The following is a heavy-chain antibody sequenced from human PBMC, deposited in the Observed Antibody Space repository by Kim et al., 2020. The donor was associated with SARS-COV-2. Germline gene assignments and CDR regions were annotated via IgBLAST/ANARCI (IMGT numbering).Heavy chain of an antibody. J-gene: IGHJ1*01. Sequence: GGSLRLSCTASGFTFTSQAMTWVRQAPGKGLEWVSSINGGDGTTYYADSVRGRFTISRDNSKNTVFLQLSNMRAEDTATYYCLEYGGSGSQGYHWGQGALVTVSS. V-gene: IGHV3-23*01. CDR3: LEYGGSGSQGYH. CDR1: GFTFTSQA. D-gene: IGHD3-10*01. CDR2: INGGDGTT.